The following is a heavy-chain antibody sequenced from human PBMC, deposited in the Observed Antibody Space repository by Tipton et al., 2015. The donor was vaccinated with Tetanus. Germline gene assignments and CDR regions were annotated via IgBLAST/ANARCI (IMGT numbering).Heavy chain of an antibody. V-gene: IGHV4-61*01. J-gene: IGHJ4*02. CDR1: GASIGSISYY. Sequence: GLVKPSETLSLTRAVSGASIGSISYYWSWIRQPPGKGLEWIGYTYYSGSTGYNPSLKSRVTISIDSSKNQFSLKLTSVTAADTAVYYCARGITDGYNRRLDYWGQGTLVSVSS. CDR3: ARGITDGYNRRLDY. CDR2: TYYSGST. D-gene: IGHD5-24*01.